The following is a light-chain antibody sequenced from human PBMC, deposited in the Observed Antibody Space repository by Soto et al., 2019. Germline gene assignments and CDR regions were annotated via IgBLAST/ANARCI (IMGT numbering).Light chain of an antibody. V-gene: IGKV1-39*01. CDR1: ERINTY. CDR3: QQTYRSPRFT. CDR2: DAS. J-gene: IGKJ3*01. Sequence: DIQMTQSPSSLSASVGDRVTITCRASERINTYLNWYQKRPEKAPKLLIYDASTLQGDVPSRFSGSGSGTDFTLTISSLQPEDFATYYCQQTYRSPRFTFGPGTKVEIK.